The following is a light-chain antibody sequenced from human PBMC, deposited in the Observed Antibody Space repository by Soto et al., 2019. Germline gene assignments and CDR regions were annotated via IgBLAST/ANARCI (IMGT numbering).Light chain of an antibody. CDR1: ESVRSW. Sequence: DIQMTQSPSTLSASVGDRVTIACRASESVRSWVAWYQHKPGKAPTVLIYEASTLQGGVPSRFSGSGSGTEFTLTISSLQSDDFATYYCQQYHSSPFSFGQGTKLEI. CDR3: QQYHSSPFS. V-gene: IGKV1-5*03. J-gene: IGKJ2*03. CDR2: EAS.